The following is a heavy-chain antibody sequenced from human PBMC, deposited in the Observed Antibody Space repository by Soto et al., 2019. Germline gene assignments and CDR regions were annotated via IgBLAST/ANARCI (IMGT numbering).Heavy chain of an antibody. CDR2: SFHDGTA. CDR3: ARLVYDTRLNYMYFDF. V-gene: IGHV4-4*02. CDR1: GVSISSGNW. Sequence: SETLSLTCAVSGVSISSGNWWTWGRETPQRGLEYIGESFHDGTANYYPSFESRVAISVDTSKNQFSLKLTSVTAADTAIYFCARLVYDTRLNYMYFDFWGQGALVTVSS. J-gene: IGHJ4*02. D-gene: IGHD3-10*01.